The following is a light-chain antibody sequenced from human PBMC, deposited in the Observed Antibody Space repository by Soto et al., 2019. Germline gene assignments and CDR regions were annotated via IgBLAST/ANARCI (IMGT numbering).Light chain of an antibody. V-gene: IGKV3-15*01. J-gene: IGKJ1*01. Sequence: EIVMTQSPATLSVSPGGRATLSCRASQSVRSHLAWYQQKPGQAPRLLIYGASTRATGVPARFSGSGSGTEFTLTIDRLESEDFAVYYCQQYGSLSWTFGQGTKVDI. CDR1: QSVRSH. CDR3: QQYGSLSWT. CDR2: GAS.